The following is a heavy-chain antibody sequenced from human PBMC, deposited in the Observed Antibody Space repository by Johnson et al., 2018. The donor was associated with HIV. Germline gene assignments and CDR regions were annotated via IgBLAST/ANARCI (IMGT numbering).Heavy chain of an antibody. Sequence: QVQLVESGGGVVQPGRSLRLSCAASGFTFSSYAMHWVRQAPGKGLEWVAVISYDGSKKYYADSVKGRFTISRDNSKNTLYLQMNSLRVEDTAVYYCAKAYTYGAFDIWGQGTKVTVSS. CDR2: ISYDGSKK. V-gene: IGHV3-30*04. CDR1: GFTFSSYA. CDR3: AKAYTYGAFDI. J-gene: IGHJ3*02. D-gene: IGHD5-18*01.